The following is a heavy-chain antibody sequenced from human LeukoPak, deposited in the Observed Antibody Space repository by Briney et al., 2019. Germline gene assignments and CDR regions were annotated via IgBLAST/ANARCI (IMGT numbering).Heavy chain of an antibody. CDR1: GYSFTSYW. CDR3: ARDGYYDFWSGYYPPYFDY. V-gene: IGHV3-7*01. CDR2: IKQDGSEK. Sequence: GESLKISCKGSGYSFTSYWMSWVRQAPGKGLEWVANIKQDGSEKYYVDSVKGRFTISRDNAKNSLYLQMNSLRAEDTAVYYCARDGYYDFWSGYYPPYFDYWGQGTLVTVSS. J-gene: IGHJ4*02. D-gene: IGHD3-3*01.